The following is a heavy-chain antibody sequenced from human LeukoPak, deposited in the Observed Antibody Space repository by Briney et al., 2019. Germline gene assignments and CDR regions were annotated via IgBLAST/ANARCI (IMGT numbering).Heavy chain of an antibody. V-gene: IGHV3-30*02. J-gene: IGHJ4*02. CDR1: GFTFSSYG. CDR3: AKWPERFKTQNRNFDY. Sequence: PGGSLRLSCAASGFTFSSYGMHWVRQAPGKGLEWVAFIRYDGSNKYYADSVKGRFTISRNNSKNTQYLQMNSLRAEDTAVNYCAKWPERFKTQNRNFDYWGQGTLVTVSS. D-gene: IGHD2/OR15-2a*01. CDR2: IRYDGSNK.